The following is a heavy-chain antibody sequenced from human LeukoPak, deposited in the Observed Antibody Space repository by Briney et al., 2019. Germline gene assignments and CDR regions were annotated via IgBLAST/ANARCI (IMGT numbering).Heavy chain of an antibody. CDR1: GYIFNSYY. Sequence: GASVKVSCKASGYIFNSYYMHWVRQAPGRGLEWMGVINPSGDRTAYARKFQGRVTMTRDMSTSTVYMELSSLRSEDTAVYYCARDGDLLISLDYWGQGTLVTVSS. V-gene: IGHV1-46*02. D-gene: IGHD1-26*01. CDR3: ARDGDLLISLDY. J-gene: IGHJ4*02. CDR2: INPSGDRT.